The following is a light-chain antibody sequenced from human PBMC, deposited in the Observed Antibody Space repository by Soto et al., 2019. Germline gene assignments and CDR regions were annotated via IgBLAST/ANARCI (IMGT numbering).Light chain of an antibody. CDR2: DVT. CDR3: SSYTTTSAVA. V-gene: IGLV2-14*03. CDR1: SSDVGGYNY. Sequence: QSALTQPASVSGSPGQWITISCTGTSSDVGGYNYVSWYQQHPGKAPKLMIYDVTNRHSGVSYRFSGSKFGNTASLTISGLPAEDEADYYCSSYTTTSAVAFGGGTKLTVL. J-gene: IGLJ2*01.